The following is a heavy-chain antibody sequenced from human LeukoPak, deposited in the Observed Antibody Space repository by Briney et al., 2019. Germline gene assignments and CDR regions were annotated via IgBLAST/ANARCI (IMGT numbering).Heavy chain of an antibody. CDR2: ISTRGSYI. V-gene: IGHV3-21*01. Sequence: NPGGSLRLSCAASGFTFSSYSMNWVRQAPGKGLEWVSSISTRGSYIYYADSLKGRFTISRDNAKNSLYLQMNSLRAEDTAVYYCARAEVLLWFGESPGAEYFQHWGQGTLVTVSS. CDR3: ARAEVLLWFGESPGAEYFQH. CDR1: GFTFSSYS. J-gene: IGHJ1*01. D-gene: IGHD3-10*01.